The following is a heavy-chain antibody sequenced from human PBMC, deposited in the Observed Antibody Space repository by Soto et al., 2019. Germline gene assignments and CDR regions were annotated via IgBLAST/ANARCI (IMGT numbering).Heavy chain of an antibody. CDR3: ARSSSAYSGPDFDY. D-gene: IGHD1-26*01. CDR2: TYYSGST. Sequence: QVQLQESGPGLVKPSQTLSLTCTVSGGSISSGGYYWSWIRQHPGKGLEWIGYTYYSGSTYYNPSHKSRVTISVDTSKNQSPLKLSSVTAADTAVYYCARSSSAYSGPDFDYWGQGTLVTVSS. J-gene: IGHJ4*02. V-gene: IGHV4-31*03. CDR1: GGSISSGGYY.